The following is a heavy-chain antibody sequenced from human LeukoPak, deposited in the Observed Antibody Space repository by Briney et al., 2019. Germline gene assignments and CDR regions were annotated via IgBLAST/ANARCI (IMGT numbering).Heavy chain of an antibody. CDR1: GFTFSGSA. Sequence: GGSLRLSCAASGFTFSGSAMHWLRQASGKGLEWVGRIRSKANSYATAYAASVKGRFTISRDDSKNTAYLQMNSLKTEDTAVYYCTRPSDFWSGYYDYWGQGTLVTVSS. CDR3: TRPSDFWSGYYDY. J-gene: IGHJ4*02. CDR2: IRSKANSYAT. V-gene: IGHV3-73*01. D-gene: IGHD3-3*01.